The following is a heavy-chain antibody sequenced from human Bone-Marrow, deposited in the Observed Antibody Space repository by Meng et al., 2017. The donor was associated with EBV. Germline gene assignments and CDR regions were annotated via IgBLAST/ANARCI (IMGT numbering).Heavy chain of an antibody. D-gene: IGHD5-24*01. V-gene: IGHV1-69*06. CDR3: ARDGSVEMASI. Sequence: QVEQVESGAEVKNPGSSVKFSCKASGGTFSSYAISWVRQAPGQGLEWMGGIIPIFGTANYAQKFQGRVTITADKSTSTAYMELSSLRSEDTAVYYCARDGSVEMASIWGQGTLVTVSS. CDR2: IIPIFGTA. CDR1: GGTFSSYA. J-gene: IGHJ4*02.